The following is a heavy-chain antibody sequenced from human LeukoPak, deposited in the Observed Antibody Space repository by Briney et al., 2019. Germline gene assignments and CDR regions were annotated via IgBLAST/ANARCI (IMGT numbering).Heavy chain of an antibody. D-gene: IGHD3-22*01. CDR1: GFTFSSYA. CDR2: ISYDGSNK. J-gene: IGHJ4*02. CDR3: ASGDYYDSSGAH. Sequence: GGSLRLSCAASGFTFSSYAMNWVRQAPGKGLEWVAVISYDGSNKYYADSVKGRFTTSRDNSKNPLYLQMNSLRAEDTAVYYCASGDYYDSSGAHWGQGTLVTVSS. V-gene: IGHV3-30*03.